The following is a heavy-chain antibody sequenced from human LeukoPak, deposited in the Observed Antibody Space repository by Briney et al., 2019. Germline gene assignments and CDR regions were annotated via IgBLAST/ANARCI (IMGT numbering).Heavy chain of an antibody. J-gene: IGHJ4*02. CDR3: ASRYYDSSGYYYSEDY. CDR2: IYIGGST. V-gene: IGHV3-53*01. Sequence: PGGSLRLSCAASGFTVSSNYMSWVRQAPGKGLEWVSVIYIGGSTYYADSVKGRFTISRDNSKNTLYLQMNSLRAEDTAVYYCASRYYDSSGYYYSEDYWGQGTLVTVSS. CDR1: GFTVSSNY. D-gene: IGHD3-22*01.